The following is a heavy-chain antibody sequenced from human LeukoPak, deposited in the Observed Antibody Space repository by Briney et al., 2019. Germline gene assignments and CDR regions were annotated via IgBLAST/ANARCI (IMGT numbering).Heavy chain of an antibody. Sequence: PGGSLRLSCNASGFIFSSFVMSWVRQAPGKGLGWVSSISGSGAVTYYADSVKGRFTISRDNSMNTLNLQMNSLSVDDTAVYYCAKDFIGYSTSLYWGQGTLVSVSS. V-gene: IGHV3-23*01. J-gene: IGHJ4*02. D-gene: IGHD6-6*01. CDR1: GFIFSSFV. CDR3: AKDFIGYSTSLY. CDR2: ISGSGAVT.